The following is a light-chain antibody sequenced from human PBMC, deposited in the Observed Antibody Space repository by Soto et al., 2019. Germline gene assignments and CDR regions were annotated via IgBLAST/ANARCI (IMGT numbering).Light chain of an antibody. J-gene: IGLJ1*01. CDR1: SSDVAAYNF. CDR2: DVS. CDR3: SSYTSGGNYI. V-gene: IGLV2-14*01. Sequence: QSALTQPASVSGSPGQSVAISCTGTSSDVAAYNFVSWYQQHPGKAPKLMVFDVSNRPSGVSDHFSGSKSGNTASLTISGLQAEDEADYYCSSYTSGGNYIFGPGTKVTVL.